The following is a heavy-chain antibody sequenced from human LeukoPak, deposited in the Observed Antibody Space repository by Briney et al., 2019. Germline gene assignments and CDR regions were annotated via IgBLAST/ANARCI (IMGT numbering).Heavy chain of an antibody. Sequence: PSETRSFTSAVSGGSISSSNWWSWVRQPPGQGLEWIGEIYHSGSTNYNPSLKSRVTISVDKSKNQFSLKLTSVTAADTAVYYCARASGSHFGYWGQGTLVTVSS. D-gene: IGHD1-26*01. J-gene: IGHJ4*02. CDR1: GGSISSSNW. V-gene: IGHV4-4*02. CDR3: ARASGSHFGY. CDR2: IYHSGST.